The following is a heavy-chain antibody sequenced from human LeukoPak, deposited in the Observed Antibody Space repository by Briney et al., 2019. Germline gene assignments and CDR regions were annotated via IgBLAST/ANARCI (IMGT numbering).Heavy chain of an antibody. CDR1: GGTFSSYT. D-gene: IGHD4-17*01. CDR2: IIPILGIA. J-gene: IGHJ4*02. Sequence: SVKVSCKASGGTFSSYTISWVRQAPGQGLEWMGRIIPILGIANYAQKFQGRVTITADKSTSTAYMELSSLRSDDTAVYYCARVAYGDHGDYWGQGTLVTVSS. V-gene: IGHV1-69*02. CDR3: ARVAYGDHGDY.